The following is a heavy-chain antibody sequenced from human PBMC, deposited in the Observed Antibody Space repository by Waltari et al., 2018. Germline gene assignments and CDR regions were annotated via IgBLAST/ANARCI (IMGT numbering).Heavy chain of an antibody. V-gene: IGHV3-74*03. CDR3: VRLAQRTYRSPVPGRHYYYGMDV. CDR1: GFRFSNYW. CDR2: NSNDESSI. J-gene: IGHJ6*02. Sequence: EEQLLESGGGLVQPGDSLRLSCAASGFRFSNYWMNWVRQAPGKGLVWVARNSNDESSITYADSVKGRFTSSRDNAKNTLYMQRKRLRAEDTAVYYCVRLAQRTYRSPVPGRHYYYGMDVWGQGTTVTVSS. D-gene: IGHD3-10*01.